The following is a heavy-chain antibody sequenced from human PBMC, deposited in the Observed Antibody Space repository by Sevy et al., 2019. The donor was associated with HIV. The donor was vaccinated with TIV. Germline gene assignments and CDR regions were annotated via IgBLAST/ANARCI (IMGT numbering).Heavy chain of an antibody. D-gene: IGHD5-12*01. CDR3: AKHASSQWMNYFFDY. CDR1: GFTFSNYG. J-gene: IGHJ4*02. V-gene: IGHV3-30*18. Sequence: GGSLRLSCAASGFTFSNYGIHWVRQAPGKGLEWLAAISYGGTNKYYTDSVKGRFTISRDNSKNTLYLQMNSLRAEDTAVYFCAKHASSQWMNYFFDYRGQGTLVTVSS. CDR2: ISYGGTNK.